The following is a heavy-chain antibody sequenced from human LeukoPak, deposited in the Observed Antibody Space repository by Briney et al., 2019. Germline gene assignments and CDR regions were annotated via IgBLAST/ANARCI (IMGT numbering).Heavy chain of an antibody. Sequence: PGGSLRLSCAASGFTVSSNYMSWVRQAPGKGPEWVSVIYSGGSTYYADSVKGRFIISRDNSKNTLYLQMNSLRAEDTAVYYCARAGQYYFDYWGQGTLVTVSS. V-gene: IGHV3-53*01. CDR2: IYSGGST. J-gene: IGHJ4*02. CDR1: GFTVSSNY. CDR3: ARAGQYYFDY. D-gene: IGHD4-11*01.